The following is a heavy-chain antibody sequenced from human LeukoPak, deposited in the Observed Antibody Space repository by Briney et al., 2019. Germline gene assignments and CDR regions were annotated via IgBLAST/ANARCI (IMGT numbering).Heavy chain of an antibody. CDR3: AKDRSQWLVWDKYYFDY. Sequence: GESLRLSCAASGFTFSGYAMAWVRQAPGKGLEWVSTIGSSAGTTLYADSVKGRFTISRDNSKNTLYLQMNSLRAEDTAVYYCAKDRSQWLVWDKYYFDYWGQGTLVTVSS. CDR1: GFTFSGYA. J-gene: IGHJ4*02. D-gene: IGHD6-19*01. CDR2: IGSSAGTT. V-gene: IGHV3-23*01.